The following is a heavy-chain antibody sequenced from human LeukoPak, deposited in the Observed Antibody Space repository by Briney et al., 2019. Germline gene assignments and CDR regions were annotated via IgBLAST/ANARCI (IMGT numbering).Heavy chain of an antibody. CDR2: IYYSGST. V-gene: IGHV4-59*12. J-gene: IGHJ4*02. Sequence: PSETLSLTCTVSGGSISSYYWSWIRQPPGKGLEWIGYIYYSGSTNYNPSLKSRVTMSVDTSKNQFSLKLSSVTAADTAVYYCARDRGYYGSGSYVNDYWGQGTLVTVSS. D-gene: IGHD3-10*01. CDR3: ARDRGYYGSGSYVNDY. CDR1: GGSISSYY.